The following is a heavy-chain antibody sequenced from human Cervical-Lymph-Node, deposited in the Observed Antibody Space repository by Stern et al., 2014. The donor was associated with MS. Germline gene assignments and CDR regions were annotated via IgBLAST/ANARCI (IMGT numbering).Heavy chain of an antibody. D-gene: IGHD3-22*01. CDR1: GFTFSSYG. V-gene: IGHV3-33*01. J-gene: IGHJ4*02. CDR2: IWYDGSNK. Sequence: VQLVESGGGVVQPGRSLRLSCAASGFTFSSYGMHWVRQAPGKGLEWVAVIWYDGSNKYYADSVKGRFTISRDNSKNTLYLQMNSLRAEDTAVYYCARSESYYDSSGYLDYWGQGTLVTVSS. CDR3: ARSESYYDSSGYLDY.